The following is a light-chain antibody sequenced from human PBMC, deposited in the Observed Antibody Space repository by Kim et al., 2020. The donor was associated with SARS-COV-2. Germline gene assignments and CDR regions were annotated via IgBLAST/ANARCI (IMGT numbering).Light chain of an antibody. CDR1: SSNIGAGYD. CDR3: QSSDGTMSFWV. CDR2: GNT. J-gene: IGLJ3*02. V-gene: IGLV1-40*01. Sequence: QRVAIPCTGTSSNIGAGYDVHWYQQVPGTAPKLLIYGNTNRPSGVPDRFSASKFGSSASLTISGLQPEDEAVYYCQSSDGTMSFWVFGGGTKLTVL.